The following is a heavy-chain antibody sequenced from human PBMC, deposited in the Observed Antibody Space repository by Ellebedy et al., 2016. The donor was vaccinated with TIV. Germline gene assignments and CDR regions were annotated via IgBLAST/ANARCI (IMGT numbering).Heavy chain of an antibody. J-gene: IGHJ4*02. V-gene: IGHV3-23*01. D-gene: IGHD3-22*01. CDR3: AKGSSSGFTYDRVVYQY. CDR1: GFSFGSFD. Sequence: GESLKISCAGSGFSFGSFDMHWVRQAPGKGLEWLSVINGAGDIRYIADSVRGRFAIARDNSKSTLFLQMNRLRVDDTAVYYCAKGSSSGFTYDRVVYQYWGQGTLVAVSS. CDR2: INGAGDIR.